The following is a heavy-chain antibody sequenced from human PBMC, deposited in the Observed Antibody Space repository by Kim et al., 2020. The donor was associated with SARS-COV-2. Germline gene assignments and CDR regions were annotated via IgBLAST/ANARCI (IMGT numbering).Heavy chain of an antibody. J-gene: IGHJ6*02. CDR3: GRAGKHWGMDV. Sequence: GGSLRLSCAASGFTFGPFWMAWVRQAPGKGPEWVANIKGDGSENYYVDSVEGRFTISRDNAKATMYLQMNSLRVEDTAIYYCGRAGKHWGMDVWGQGTT. V-gene: IGHV3-7*01. D-gene: IGHD7-27*01. CDR1: GFTFGPFW. CDR2: IKGDGSEN.